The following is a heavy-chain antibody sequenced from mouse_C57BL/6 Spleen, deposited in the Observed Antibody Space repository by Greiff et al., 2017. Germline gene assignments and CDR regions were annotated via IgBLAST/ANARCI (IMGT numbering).Heavy chain of an antibody. Sequence: EVKLQESGGGLVKPGGSLKLSCAASGFTFSSYAMSWVRQTPEKRLEWVATISDGGSYTYYPDNVKGRFTISRDNSKNNLYLQMSHLKSEDTAMYYCERGGRRAIDYWGQGTSVTVSS. CDR2: ISDGGSYT. CDR3: ERGGRRAIDY. V-gene: IGHV5-4*03. J-gene: IGHJ4*01. CDR1: GFTFSSYA.